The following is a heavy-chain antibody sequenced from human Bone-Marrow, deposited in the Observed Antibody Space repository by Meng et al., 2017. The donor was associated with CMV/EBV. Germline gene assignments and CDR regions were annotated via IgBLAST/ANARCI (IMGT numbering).Heavy chain of an antibody. J-gene: IGHJ4*02. V-gene: IGHV1-2*02. CDR1: GYTFTSYY. CDR2: INPNSGGT. D-gene: IGHD2-8*01. Sequence: ASVKVSCKASGYTFTSYYMHWVRQAPGQGLEWMGWINPNSGGTNYAQKFQGRVTMTRDTSISTAYMELSRLRSDDTAAYYCARSDRNYCTNGVCYKYWGQGTLVTVSS. CDR3: ARSDRNYCTNGVCYKY.